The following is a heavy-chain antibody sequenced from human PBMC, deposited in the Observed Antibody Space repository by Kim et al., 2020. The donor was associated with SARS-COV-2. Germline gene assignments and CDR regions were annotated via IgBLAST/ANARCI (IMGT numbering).Heavy chain of an antibody. J-gene: IGHJ3*02. CDR2: IYYTGST. D-gene: IGHD6-13*01. V-gene: IGHV4-39*01. CDR3: ARTDPYSNSWYKADAFDI. CDR1: GGSISSSSYY. Sequence: SETLSLTCTVSGGSISSSSYYWGWIRQPPGKGLEWIGSIYYTGSTYYNPSLKSRVTISVDTSKNQFSLKLSSVTAADTAVYYCARTDPYSNSWYKADAFDIWGQGTMVTVSS.